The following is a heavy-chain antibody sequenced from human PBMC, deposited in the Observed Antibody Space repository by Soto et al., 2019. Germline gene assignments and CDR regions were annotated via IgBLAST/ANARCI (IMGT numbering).Heavy chain of an antibody. V-gene: IGHV1-69*01. CDR2: IIPIFGTA. D-gene: IGHD1-26*01. Sequence: QAQLEQSGGEVKKPGSSVKVSCKASRGAFRNFIVTWMRQAPGLVLEWVGGIIPIFGTANYAQKFQGRVTRSADALTGTPYMEMHNLRSEETAGPYCAKVGYSRPMSYYYGIDDWHQGTTVTVYS. CDR3: AKVGYSRPMSYYYGIDD. CDR1: RGAFRNFI. J-gene: IGHJ6*02.